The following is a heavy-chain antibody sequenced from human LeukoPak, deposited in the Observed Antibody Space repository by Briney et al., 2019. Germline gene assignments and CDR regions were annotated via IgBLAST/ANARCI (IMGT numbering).Heavy chain of an antibody. D-gene: IGHD1-1*01. CDR1: GFTVSSNY. V-gene: IGHV3-66*01. J-gene: IGHJ4*02. Sequence: PGGSLRLSCAASGFTVSSNYMSWVRQAPGKGLEWVSVIYSGGSTYYADSVKGRFTISRDNSKNTLYLQMNSLRAEDTAVYYCARYLYNWKFKPFDYWGQGTLVTVSS. CDR2: IYSGGST. CDR3: ARYLYNWKFKPFDY.